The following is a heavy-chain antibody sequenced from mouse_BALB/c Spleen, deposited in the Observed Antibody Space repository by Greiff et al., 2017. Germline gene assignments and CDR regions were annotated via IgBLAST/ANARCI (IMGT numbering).Heavy chain of an antibody. V-gene: IGHV5-6*01. CDR1: GFTFSSYG. J-gene: IGHJ2*01. CDR2: ISSGGSYT. Sequence: EVQLKESGGDLVKPGGSLKLSCAASGFTFSSYGMSWVRQTPDKRLEWVATISSGGSYTYYPDSVKGRFTISRDNAKNTLYLQMSSLKSEDTAMYYCARQRDYYGSSLFDYWGQGTTLTVSS. CDR3: ARQRDYYGSSLFDY. D-gene: IGHD1-1*01.